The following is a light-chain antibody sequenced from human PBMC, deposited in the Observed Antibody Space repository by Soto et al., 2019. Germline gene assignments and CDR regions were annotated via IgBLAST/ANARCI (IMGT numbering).Light chain of an antibody. Sequence: DIQMTQSPPSLSASVGDRVTITCRASQNVWTYLNWYQQKPGKAPRLLLYGASDLEDGVPARFSGSGSGTDFTLTISSLQPEDYATYYCQQTFYIPRTFGQGTKVAIK. CDR2: GAS. J-gene: IGKJ2*01. V-gene: IGKV1-39*01. CDR1: QNVWTY. CDR3: QQTFYIPRT.